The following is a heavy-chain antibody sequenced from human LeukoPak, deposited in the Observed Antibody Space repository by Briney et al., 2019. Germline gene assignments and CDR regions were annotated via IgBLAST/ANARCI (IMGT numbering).Heavy chain of an antibody. D-gene: IGHD6-19*01. Sequence: SETLSLTCTVCGASIIGYYWSWIRQPPGKGLEWIGYIYSSGSTRYNPALRNRVTISVDTSKYQFSLKLNSVTTADTAVYYCARSGYSSGWPDTWGQRTLVTVSS. CDR3: ARSGYSSGWPDT. CDR2: IYSSGST. CDR1: GASIIGYY. J-gene: IGHJ5*02. V-gene: IGHV4-59*01.